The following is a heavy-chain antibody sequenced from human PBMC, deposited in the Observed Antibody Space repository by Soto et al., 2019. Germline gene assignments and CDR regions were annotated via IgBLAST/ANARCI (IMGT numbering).Heavy chain of an antibody. CDR3: ARGLPDGFDPTETYYYYGMDV. J-gene: IGHJ6*02. V-gene: IGHV1-69*13. CDR1: GGTFSSYA. Sequence: GASVKVSCKASGGTFSSYAISWVRQAPGQGLEWMGGIIPIFGTANYAQKFQGRVTITADESTSTAYMELSSLRSEDTAVYYCARGLPDGFDPTETYYYYGMDVWGQGTTVTVSS. D-gene: IGHD4-17*01. CDR2: IIPIFGTA.